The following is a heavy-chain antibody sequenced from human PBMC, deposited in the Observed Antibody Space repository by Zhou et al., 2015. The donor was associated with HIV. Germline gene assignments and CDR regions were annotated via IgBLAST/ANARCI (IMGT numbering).Heavy chain of an antibody. CDR3: ARGMDQDVEVVPADYCFDY. Sequence: QVQLVQSGAEVKKPGSSVKVSCKASGGIFSSQAISWVRQAPGRGLEWIGGIIPIFGIAKYSRKFQGRVTIRADESTTTAYLELSSLQSDDSAVYYCARGMDQDVEVVPADYCFDYWGQGTRITVSS. D-gene: IGHD2-2*01. J-gene: IGHJ4*02. CDR2: IIPIFGIA. CDR1: GGIFSSQA. V-gene: IGHV1-69*13.